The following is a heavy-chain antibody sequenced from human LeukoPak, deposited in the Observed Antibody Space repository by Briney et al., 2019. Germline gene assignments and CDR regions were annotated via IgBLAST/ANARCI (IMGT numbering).Heavy chain of an antibody. CDR2: IYYSGST. V-gene: IGHV4-39*07. Sequence: LGTLSLTCAVSGGSISSSSYYWGWIRQPPGKGLEWIGSIYYSGSTYYNPALKSRVTISVDTSKNQFSLKLSSVTAADMAVYYCARDRVVPAAMGWFDPWGQGTLVTVSS. J-gene: IGHJ5*02. D-gene: IGHD2-2*01. CDR3: ARDRVVPAAMGWFDP. CDR1: GGSISSSSYY.